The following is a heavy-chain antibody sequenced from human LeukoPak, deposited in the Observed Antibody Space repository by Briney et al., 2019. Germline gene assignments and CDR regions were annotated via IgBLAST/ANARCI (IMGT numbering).Heavy chain of an antibody. CDR2: INHSGST. Sequence: SETLSPTCAVYGGSFSGYYWSWIRQPPGKGLEWIGEINHSGSTNYNPSLKSRVTISVDTSKNQFSLKLSSVPAADTAVYYCARGLVVPAATSSYAFDIWGQGTMVTVSS. D-gene: IGHD2-2*01. CDR1: GGSFSGYY. V-gene: IGHV4-34*01. J-gene: IGHJ3*02. CDR3: ARGLVVPAATSSYAFDI.